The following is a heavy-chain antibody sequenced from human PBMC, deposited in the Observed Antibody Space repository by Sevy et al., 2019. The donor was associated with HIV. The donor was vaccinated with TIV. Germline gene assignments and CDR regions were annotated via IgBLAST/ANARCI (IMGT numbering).Heavy chain of an antibody. D-gene: IGHD1-26*01. CDR2: IYYNGHI. V-gene: IGHV4-59*08. CDR3: AGENAWGRGYS. J-gene: IGHJ4*02. Sequence: SETVSLTCTVSGGSITSLYWNWIRQPPGKELEWIANIYYNGHINYNPSLKSRVTLSLDTSKNQFSLRLSSVTAADTAMYYCAGENAWGRGYSWGQGTLVTVSS. CDR1: GGSITSLY.